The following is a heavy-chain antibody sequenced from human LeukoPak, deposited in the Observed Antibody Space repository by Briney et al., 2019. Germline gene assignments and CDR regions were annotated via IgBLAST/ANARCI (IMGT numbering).Heavy chain of an antibody. CDR3: ALMKDYHDSSGNNWFDP. V-gene: IGHV4-39*07. D-gene: IGHD3-22*01. Sequence: SETLSLTCTVSGGSISSSSYYWGWIRQPPGKGLEWIGNMYYSGSTYYNPSLKSRVTISVGTSKNQFSLKLSSVTAADTAVYYCALMKDYHDSSGNNWFDPWGQGTLVTVSS. CDR2: MYYSGST. CDR1: GGSISSSSYY. J-gene: IGHJ5*02.